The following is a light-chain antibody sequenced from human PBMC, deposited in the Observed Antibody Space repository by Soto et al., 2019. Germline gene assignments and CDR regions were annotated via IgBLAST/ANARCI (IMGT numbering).Light chain of an antibody. V-gene: IGKV3-20*01. CDR1: QSVSSSY. J-gene: IGKJ2*01. CDR2: GAF. Sequence: EIVLTQSPGTLSLSPGERATLSCRASQSVSSSYLAWYQQKPGQAPRLLIYGAFSRATGIPDRFSGSGSGTDSTLTISRLEPEDVAVYYCQQYGSSPKYTFGQGTKLEIK. CDR3: QQYGSSPKYT.